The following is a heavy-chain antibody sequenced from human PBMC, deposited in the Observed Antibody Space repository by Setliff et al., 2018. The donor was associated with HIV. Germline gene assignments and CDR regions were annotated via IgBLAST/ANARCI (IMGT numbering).Heavy chain of an antibody. J-gene: IGHJ6*02. V-gene: IGHV3-48*03. CDR3: ARDCRVGWVFTYGMDV. D-gene: IGHD6-13*01. Sequence: PGGSLRLSCAASGFTFSSYEMNWVRQAPGKGLEWVSYISSSGSYTNYADSVKGRFTISRDNSKNTLYLQMNSLRPEDTAVYYCARDCRVGWVFTYGMDVWGQGTLVTVSS. CDR2: ISSSGSYT. CDR1: GFTFSSYE.